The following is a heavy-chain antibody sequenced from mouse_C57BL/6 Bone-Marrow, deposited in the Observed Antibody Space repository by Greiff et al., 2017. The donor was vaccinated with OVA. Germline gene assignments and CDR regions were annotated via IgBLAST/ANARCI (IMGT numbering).Heavy chain of an antibody. J-gene: IGHJ1*03. CDR1: GFSLTSYG. CDR3: ARNHYYGSSSYWYFDV. Sequence: QVQLQQSGPGLVQPSQSLSITCTVSGFSLTSYGVHWVRQSPGKGLEWLGVIWSGGSTDYNAAFISRLSISKDNSKSQVFFKMNSLQADDTAIYYCARNHYYGSSSYWYFDVWGTGTTVTVSS. V-gene: IGHV2-2*01. CDR2: IWSGGST. D-gene: IGHD1-1*01.